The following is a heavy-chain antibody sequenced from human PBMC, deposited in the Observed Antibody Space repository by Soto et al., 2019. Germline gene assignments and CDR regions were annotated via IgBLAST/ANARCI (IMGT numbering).Heavy chain of an antibody. V-gene: IGHV1-69*01. CDR1: GGTFSSYA. CDR2: IIPIFGTA. Sequence: QVQLVQSGAEVKKPGSSVEVSCKASGGTFSSYAISWVRQAPGQGLEWMGGIIPIFGTANYAQKFQGRVTITADESTSTAYMELSSLRSEDTAVYYCARDGNPVVVPAANLPSMDVWGQGTTVTVSS. CDR3: ARDGNPVVVPAANLPSMDV. D-gene: IGHD2-2*01. J-gene: IGHJ6*02.